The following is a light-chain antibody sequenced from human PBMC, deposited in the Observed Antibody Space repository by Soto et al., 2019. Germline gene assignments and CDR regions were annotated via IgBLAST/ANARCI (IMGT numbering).Light chain of an antibody. Sequence: MEMTQSSSFVSGFFGHRVSITCRASQSISSYLNWYQQKPGKAPKLLIYTASSLQGGVPSRFSGSGSGTDFTLTISGLQPEDFAVYYCQQSYNTPHTFGQGTKVDIK. J-gene: IGKJ1*01. CDR3: QQSYNTPHT. CDR1: QSISSY. V-gene: IGKV1-39*01. CDR2: TAS.